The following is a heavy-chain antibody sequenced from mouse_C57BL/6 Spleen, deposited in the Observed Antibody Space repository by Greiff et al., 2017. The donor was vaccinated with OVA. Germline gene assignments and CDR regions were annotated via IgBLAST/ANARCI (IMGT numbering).Heavy chain of an antibody. J-gene: IGHJ2*01. D-gene: IGHD1-1*01. CDR3: ARRYSSIYYFDY. Sequence: VQLQQPGAELVMPGASVKLSCKASGYTFTSYWMHWVKQRPGQGLEWIGEIDPSDSYTNYNQKFKGKSTLTVDKSSSTAYMQLSSLTSEDSAVYYCARRYSSIYYFDYWGQGTTLTVSS. CDR2: IDPSDSYT. CDR1: GYTFTSYW. V-gene: IGHV1-69*01.